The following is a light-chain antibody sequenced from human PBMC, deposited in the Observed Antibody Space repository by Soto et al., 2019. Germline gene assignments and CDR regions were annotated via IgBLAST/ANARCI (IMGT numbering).Light chain of an antibody. J-gene: IGKJ3*01. CDR3: QQFRSSPRFT. CDR2: GAS. V-gene: IGKV3-20*01. CDR1: QSVSSSY. Sequence: EIVLTQSPGTLSLSPGERATLSCRASQSVSSSYLAWYQQKPGQAPRLLIYGASSRATGIPDRFSGSGSGTDCTLTISRLEPEDFAVYYCQQFRSSPRFTFGPGTKVDIK.